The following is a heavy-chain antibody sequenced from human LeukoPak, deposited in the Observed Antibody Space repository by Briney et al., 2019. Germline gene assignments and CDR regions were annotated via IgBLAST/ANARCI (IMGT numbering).Heavy chain of an antibody. D-gene: IGHD3-10*01. J-gene: IGHJ4*02. V-gene: IGHV4-34*01. CDR3: ARGSRWSGEKVGYFDR. CDR1: GGSFSGYY. Sequence: KASETLSLTCVVYGGSFSGYYWGWIRQPPGKGLEWIGGINPSGITNYNQSLKSRVTISADTPKNQFSLRLSSVTAADTAVYYCARGSRWSGEKVGYFDRWGQGNLVTVSS. CDR2: INPSGIT.